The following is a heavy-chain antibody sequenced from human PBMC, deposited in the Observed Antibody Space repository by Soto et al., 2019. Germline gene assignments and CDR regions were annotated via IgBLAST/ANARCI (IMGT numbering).Heavy chain of an antibody. CDR2: ISGSGGTT. CDR1: GFTFSNYA. D-gene: IGHD2-2*01. Sequence: GGSLRLSCAASGFTFSNYAMTWVRQALGKGLEWVSGISGSGGTTFYAGFVKGRFPISRDNSKNTLYLQMNSLRVEDTAVYYCALRYCSRTTCPPLNSYFYMDVWGKGTTVTVSS. CDR3: ALRYCSRTTCPPLNSYFYMDV. J-gene: IGHJ6*03. V-gene: IGHV3-23*01.